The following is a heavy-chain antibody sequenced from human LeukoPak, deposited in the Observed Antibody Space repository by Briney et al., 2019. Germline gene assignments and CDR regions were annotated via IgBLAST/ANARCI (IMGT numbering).Heavy chain of an antibody. V-gene: IGHV3-30*02. J-gene: IGHJ4*02. CDR1: GFTFSSYG. CDR2: IRYDGSNK. D-gene: IGHD3-10*01. Sequence: PGGSLRLSCAASGFTFSSYGMHWVRQAPGKGLGWVAFIRYDGSNKYYADSVKGRFTISRDNSKNTLYLQMNSLRAEDTAVYYCAKDPSSITMVRGVIGGFDYWGQGTLVTVSS. CDR3: AKDPSSITMVRGVIGGFDY.